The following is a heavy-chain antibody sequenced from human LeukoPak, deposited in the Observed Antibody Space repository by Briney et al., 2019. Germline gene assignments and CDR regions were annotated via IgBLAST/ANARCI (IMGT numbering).Heavy chain of an antibody. J-gene: IGHJ4*02. V-gene: IGHV4-61*02. Sequence: SETLSLTCTVSGGSISSGSYYWSWIRQPTGKGLEWIGRIYTSGSTNYNPSLKSRVTISVDTSKNQFSLKLSSVTAVDTAVYYCARAGYSYGYWIFDYWGQGTLVTVSS. D-gene: IGHD5-18*01. CDR2: IYTSGST. CDR1: GGSISSGSYY. CDR3: ARAGYSYGYWIFDY.